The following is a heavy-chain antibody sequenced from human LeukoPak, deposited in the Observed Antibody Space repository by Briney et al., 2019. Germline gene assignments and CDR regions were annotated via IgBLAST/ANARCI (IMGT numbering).Heavy chain of an antibody. CDR3: ASPRLMGIAAAGGSFDQ. CDR1: GCTFSSYA. V-gene: IGHV1-69*13. D-gene: IGHD6-13*01. J-gene: IGHJ4*02. Sequence: SVKVSRKCSGCTFSSYAISWLRQPPARGRAWMGGVITTFGTTNYEQKFLGRVTITADESTSTAYMDLSSLRSEDTAVYYCASPRLMGIAAAGGSFDQWGQGTLVTVSS. CDR2: VITTFGTT.